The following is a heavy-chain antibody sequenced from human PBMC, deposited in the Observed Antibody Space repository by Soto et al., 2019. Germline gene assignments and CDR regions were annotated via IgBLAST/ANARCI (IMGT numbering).Heavy chain of an antibody. CDR3: ARDRRPSSYVGLNV. Sequence: LRLSCAAPGFTFGVHYMSWIRQAPGKGLEWISYISDSGTAIYYASSVTGRFTISRDNTNNSLYLQMNSLRAEDTAVYYCARDRRPSSYVGLNVWGQGTTVTVSS. CDR2: ISDSGTAI. J-gene: IGHJ6*02. CDR1: GFTFGVHY. D-gene: IGHD3-16*01. V-gene: IGHV3-11*01.